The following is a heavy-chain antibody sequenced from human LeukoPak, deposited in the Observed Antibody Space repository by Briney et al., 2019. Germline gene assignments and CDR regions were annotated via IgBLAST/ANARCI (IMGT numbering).Heavy chain of an antibody. CDR3: ARVNFGDPPGSYFDY. CDR2: IIPIFGTA. J-gene: IGHJ4*02. V-gene: IGHV1-69*05. Sequence: SVKVSCKASGGTFSSYAISWARQAPGQGLEWMGRIIPIFGTANYAQKFQGRVTITTDESTSTAYMELSSLRSEDTAVYYCARVNFGDPPGSYFDYWGQGTLVTVSS. D-gene: IGHD3-10*01. CDR1: GGTFSSYA.